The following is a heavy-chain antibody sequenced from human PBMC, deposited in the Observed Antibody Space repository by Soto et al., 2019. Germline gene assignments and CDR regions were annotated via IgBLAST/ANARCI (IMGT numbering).Heavy chain of an antibody. CDR1: GYTFANYG. Sequence: QVQLVQSGAEVKKPGASVKVSCETSGYTFANYGISWVRQAPGQGLEWMAWISTFNGNTNYAQKFQGRVTMTTDTSTSTVYMELGSLRADDTAVYYCVRDLGYCSGTSCRNRFYPWGQGTLVTVSS. J-gene: IGHJ5*02. CDR2: ISTFNGNT. CDR3: VRDLGYCSGTSCRNRFYP. V-gene: IGHV1-18*01. D-gene: IGHD2-2*01.